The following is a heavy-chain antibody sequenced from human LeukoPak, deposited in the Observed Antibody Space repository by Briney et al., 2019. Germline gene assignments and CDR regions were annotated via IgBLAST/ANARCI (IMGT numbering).Heavy chain of an antibody. CDR2: IWYDGSNK. V-gene: IGHV3-33*01. J-gene: IGHJ4*02. D-gene: IGHD1-26*01. CDR1: GFTFSSYG. CDR3: ARASGSYPN. Sequence: GRSLRLSCAASGFTFSSYGMHWVRQAPGKGLEWVAVIWYDGSNKYYADSVKGRFTISRDNSMNTLYLQMNSLRAEDTAVYYCARASGSYPNWGQGTLVTVSS.